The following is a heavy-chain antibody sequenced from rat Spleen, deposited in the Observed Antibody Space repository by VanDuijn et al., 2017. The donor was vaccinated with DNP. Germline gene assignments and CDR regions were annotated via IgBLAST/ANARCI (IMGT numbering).Heavy chain of an antibody. V-gene: IGHV5-25*01. CDR2: ISTGGGST. CDR1: GFTFSNYD. J-gene: IGHJ2*01. D-gene: IGHD1-2*01. CDR3: ARWDYSSYNYVDY. Sequence: EVQLVESGGGLVQPGRSLKLSCAASGFTFSNYDMAWVRQAPTKGLEWVASISTGGGSTYYRDSVKGLFTDSKDNAKSILYLQMDSLRSEDTATYYCARWDYSSYNYVDYWGQGVMVTVSS.